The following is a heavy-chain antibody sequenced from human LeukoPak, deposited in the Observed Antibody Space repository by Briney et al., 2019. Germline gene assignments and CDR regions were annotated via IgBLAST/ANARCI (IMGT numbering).Heavy chain of an antibody. V-gene: IGHV4-39*07. J-gene: IGHJ4*02. D-gene: IGHD6-19*01. Sequence: SETLSLTCTVSGGSISTSNYYWGWIRQPPGKGLEWIGNIFYSGSTYYSPSLKSRATISLDTSRNQFSLKLSSVTAADTAVYYCARDRGSSGWFDYWGQGTLVTVSS. CDR2: IFYSGST. CDR1: GGSISTSNYY. CDR3: ARDRGSSGWFDY.